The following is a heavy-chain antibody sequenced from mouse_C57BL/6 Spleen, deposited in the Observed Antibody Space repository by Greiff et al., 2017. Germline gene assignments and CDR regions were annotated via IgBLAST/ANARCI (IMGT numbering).Heavy chain of an antibody. J-gene: IGHJ3*01. Sequence: EVKLMESGPGLVKPSQSLSLTCSVTGYSITSGYYWNWIRQFPGNKLEWMGYISYDGSNNYNPSIKNRISITRDTSKNQFFLKLNSVTTEDTATYYCAREDGSSPAWFAYWGQGTLVTVSA. V-gene: IGHV3-6*01. D-gene: IGHD1-1*01. CDR1: GYSITSGYY. CDR3: AREDGSSPAWFAY. CDR2: ISYDGSN.